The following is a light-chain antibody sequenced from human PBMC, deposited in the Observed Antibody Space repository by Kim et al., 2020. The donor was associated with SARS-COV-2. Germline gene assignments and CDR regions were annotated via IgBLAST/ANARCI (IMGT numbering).Light chain of an antibody. CDR3: QKYNSAPFA. V-gene: IGKV1-27*01. Sequence: DIQMTQSPSSLSASVGDRVTITCRASQGIRNYLAWYQQKPGTVPKLLIYAAGTLQSGVPSRFSGSGSGTDFTLTISSLQPEGVATYYCQKYNSAPFAFGPRAKVDIK. CDR2: AAG. CDR1: QGIRNY. J-gene: IGKJ3*01.